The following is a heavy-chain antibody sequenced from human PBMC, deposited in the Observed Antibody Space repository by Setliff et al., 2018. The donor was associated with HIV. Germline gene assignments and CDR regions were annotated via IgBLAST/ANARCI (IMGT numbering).Heavy chain of an antibody. CDR3: ARGRGWYGY. V-gene: IGHV4-30-4*08. CDR1: GGSISSGDYY. J-gene: IGHJ4*02. D-gene: IGHD6-19*01. Sequence: PSETLSLTCTVSGGSISSGDYYWSWIRQPPGKGLEWIGEINYSGGTNYIPSLKSRVTISVDTSKNQFSLKLSSVSAADTAVYYCARGRGWYGYWGQGTVVTVSS. CDR2: INYSGGT.